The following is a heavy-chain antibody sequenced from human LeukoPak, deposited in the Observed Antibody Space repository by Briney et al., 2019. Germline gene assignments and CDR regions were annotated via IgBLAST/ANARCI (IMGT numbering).Heavy chain of an antibody. Sequence: ASVKVSCKASGYTFTSYGISWVRQAPGKGLEWMGGFDPEDGETIYAQKFQGRVTMTEDTSTDTAYMELSSLRSEDTAVYYCATDLGIAAAAYFDYWGQGTLVTVSS. CDR1: GYTFTSYG. CDR3: ATDLGIAAAAYFDY. D-gene: IGHD6-13*01. CDR2: FDPEDGET. J-gene: IGHJ4*02. V-gene: IGHV1-24*01.